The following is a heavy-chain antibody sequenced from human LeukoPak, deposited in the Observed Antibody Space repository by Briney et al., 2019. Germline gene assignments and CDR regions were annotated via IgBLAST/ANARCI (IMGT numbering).Heavy chain of an antibody. CDR3: ARGLKYYDGRGRLGY. CDR1: GGSFSGYY. CDR2: VTHTEST. D-gene: IGHD3-22*01. Sequence: SDTLSLTCDVYGGSFSGYYWSWIRQPPGKGLEWIGEVTHTESTNYNPSLKSRVTISVDMSKNHFYLKVSSVTAADTAVYYCARGLKYYDGRGRLGYWGQGALVTPSA. J-gene: IGHJ4*02. V-gene: IGHV4-34*01.